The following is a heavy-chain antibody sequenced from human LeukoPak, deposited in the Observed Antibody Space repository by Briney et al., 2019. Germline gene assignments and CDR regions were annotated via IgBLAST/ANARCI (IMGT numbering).Heavy chain of an antibody. Sequence: SETLSLTSAVSGGSFTGYYWSWMRQPPGKGLEWIGGINHSGSANYNPSLKSRVTISVDTSKNQISLKLSSVTAADTAVYYCARGVLRYFDWLLYCWCDPWGQGTLVTVSS. J-gene: IGHJ5*02. V-gene: IGHV4-34*01. CDR1: GGSFTGYY. D-gene: IGHD3-9*01. CDR3: ARGVLRYFDWLLYCWCDP. CDR2: INHSGSA.